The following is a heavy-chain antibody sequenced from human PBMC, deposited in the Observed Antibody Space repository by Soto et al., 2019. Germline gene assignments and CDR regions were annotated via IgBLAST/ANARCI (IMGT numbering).Heavy chain of an antibody. J-gene: IGHJ4*02. D-gene: IGHD2-2*01. Sequence: QVQLVQSGTEVKQPGASVKVSCKASGYTFTSYGITWVRQAPGQGLEWMGWISPYNGNTNYAQKVQDRVTMTTDTSTSTAYMELRSLRSDDTAVYYCTSGLSRSRSTSITNYWGQGTLVTVSS. CDR3: TSGLSRSRSTSITNY. V-gene: IGHV1-18*01. CDR1: GYTFTSYG. CDR2: ISPYNGNT.